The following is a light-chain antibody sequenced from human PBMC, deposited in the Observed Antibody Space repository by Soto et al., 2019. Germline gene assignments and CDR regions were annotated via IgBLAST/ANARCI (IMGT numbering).Light chain of an antibody. CDR1: SSDIGAYNY. V-gene: IGLV2-14*01. CDR3: FSFTTDWTHV. J-gene: IGLJ1*01. Sequence: QSVLTQPASVSGSPGQSITISCTGSSSDIGAYNYVPWFQQYPGKAPKLIISEVSNRPSGVSNRFSGSKSGTAASLTISGLQTEDEADYFCFSFTTDWTHVFGTGTKV. CDR2: EVS.